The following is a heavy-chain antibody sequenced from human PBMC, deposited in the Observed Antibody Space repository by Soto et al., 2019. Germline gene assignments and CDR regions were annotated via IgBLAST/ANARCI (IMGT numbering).Heavy chain of an antibody. J-gene: IGHJ4*02. Sequence: DVQLVDSGGGLVQPGGSLRLSCAASGFTFSNYAMSWVRQAPGKGLEWVSVVSATAGTTYYTDSVKGRFTISRDNSRNTVYLQMNSLRADDTAVYYRAKDRLAGGIDYRGQVTLVTVA. CDR1: GFTFSNYA. CDR3: AKDRLAGGIDY. D-gene: IGHD3-16*01. CDR2: VSATAGTT. V-gene: IGHV3-23*04.